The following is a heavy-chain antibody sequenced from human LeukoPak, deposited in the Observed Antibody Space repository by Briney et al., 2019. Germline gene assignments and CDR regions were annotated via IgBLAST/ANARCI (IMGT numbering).Heavy chain of an antibody. CDR3: ARALGERDAFDI. Sequence: SQTLSLTCATSGDTVSSNNTAWNWIRQSPSRGLEWLGRTYYRSNWYNDYAVSVKSRITINPDTSKKQFSLQLTSVTPEDTAVYYCARALGERDAFDIWGQGTMVTVSS. J-gene: IGHJ3*02. V-gene: IGHV6-1*01. CDR1: GDTVSSNNTA. CDR2: TYYRSNWYN. D-gene: IGHD3-16*01.